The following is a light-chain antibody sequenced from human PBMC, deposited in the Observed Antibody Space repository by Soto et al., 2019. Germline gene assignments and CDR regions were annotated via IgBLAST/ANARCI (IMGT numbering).Light chain of an antibody. V-gene: IGLV2-14*01. J-gene: IGLJ1*01. Sequence: LTQPASVSGSPGQSITISFTGSSSDVGGYKYVSWYQQYPGKAPKLMIYDVSNRPSGVSNRFSGSKSGNTASLTISGLQAEDEADYYCSSYTSSSTYVFGTGTKVTVL. CDR3: SSYTSSSTYV. CDR2: DVS. CDR1: SSDVGGYKY.